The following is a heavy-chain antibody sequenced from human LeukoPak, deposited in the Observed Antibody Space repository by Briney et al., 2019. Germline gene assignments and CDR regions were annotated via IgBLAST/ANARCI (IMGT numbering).Heavy chain of an antibody. CDR2: IYYSGST. Sequence: SETLSLTCTVSGGSISSYYWSWIRQPPGKGLEWIGYIYYSGSTNSNPSLKSRVTISVDTSKNQFSLKLSSVTAADTAVYYCARMGAWSYYYDSSGFDYWGQGTLVTVSS. D-gene: IGHD3-22*01. V-gene: IGHV4-59*01. J-gene: IGHJ4*02. CDR1: GGSISSYY. CDR3: ARMGAWSYYYDSSGFDY.